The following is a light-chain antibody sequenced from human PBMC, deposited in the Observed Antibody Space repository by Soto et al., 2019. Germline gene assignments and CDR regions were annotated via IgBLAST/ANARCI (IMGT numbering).Light chain of an antibody. CDR1: QSVSSN. Sequence: EIVMTQSPATLSVSPGERATLSCRASQSVSSNLAWYQQKPGQAPRLLIYGASTRATGIPARFSGSGSGTEFTLTISNLQPDDFATYYCQQYDGYFPAFGQGTKVDI. CDR3: QQYDGYFPA. J-gene: IGKJ1*01. CDR2: GAS. V-gene: IGKV3-15*01.